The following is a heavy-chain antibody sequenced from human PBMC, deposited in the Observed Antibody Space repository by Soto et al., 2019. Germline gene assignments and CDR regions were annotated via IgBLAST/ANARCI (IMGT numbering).Heavy chain of an antibody. D-gene: IGHD6-13*01. Sequence: GGSLRLSCAASGFPFNNHAMNWVRQAPGKGLEWVSTLSDTGATTYYSDSAKGRFTISRDASKNALYLQMNSLAAGDTAVYYCAKGDFRPHEYHSTALASWGRRTLVTVSS. J-gene: IGHJ5*02. CDR2: LSDTGATT. CDR3: AKGDFRPHEYHSTALAS. CDR1: GFPFNNHA. V-gene: IGHV3-23*01.